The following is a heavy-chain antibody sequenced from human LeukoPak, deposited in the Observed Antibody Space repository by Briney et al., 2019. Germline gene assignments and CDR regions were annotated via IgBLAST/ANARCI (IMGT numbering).Heavy chain of an antibody. Sequence: SETLSLTCAVYGGSFSGYYWSWIRQPPGKGLEWIGEINHSGSTNYNPSLKSRVTISVDTSKNQFSLKLSSVTAADTAVYYCARGLRLVVAGTSQTSGWFDPWGQGTLVTVSS. CDR1: GGSFSGYY. J-gene: IGHJ5*02. D-gene: IGHD6-19*01. CDR2: INHSGST. V-gene: IGHV4-34*01. CDR3: ARGLRLVVAGTSQTSGWFDP.